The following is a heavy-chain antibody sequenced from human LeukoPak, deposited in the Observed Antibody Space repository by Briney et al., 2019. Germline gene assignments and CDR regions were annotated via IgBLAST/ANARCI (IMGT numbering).Heavy chain of an antibody. CDR3: AREFSSGWDRVSTFDY. V-gene: IGHV3-23*01. J-gene: IGHJ4*02. CDR2: ISGSGGST. CDR1: GFTFSSYA. Sequence: PGGSLRLSCAASGFTFSSYAMSWVRQAPGKGLEWVSAISGSGGSTYYADSVKGRFTISRDNAKNSLYLQMNSLRAEDTAVYYCAREFSSGWDRVSTFDYWGQGTLVTVSS. D-gene: IGHD6-19*01.